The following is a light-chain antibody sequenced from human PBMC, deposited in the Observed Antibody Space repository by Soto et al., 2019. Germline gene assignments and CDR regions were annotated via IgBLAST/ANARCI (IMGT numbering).Light chain of an antibody. CDR1: QSLLHRNGYHY. V-gene: IGKV2-28*01. CDR3: LQALQPTLS. CDR2: LGS. Sequence: IVLTQSPLSLPVTPGEPASISCRSSQSLLHRNGYHYLDWYLQKPGQSPHLLIYLGSNRASGVPDRFSGSGSGTDFTLKISRVEAEDVGIYYCLQALQPTLSFGGGTKVELK. J-gene: IGKJ4*01.